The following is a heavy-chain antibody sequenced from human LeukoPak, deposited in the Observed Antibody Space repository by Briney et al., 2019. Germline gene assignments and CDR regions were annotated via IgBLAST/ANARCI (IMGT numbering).Heavy chain of an antibody. D-gene: IGHD1-26*01. CDR2: ISDSSSTI. Sequence: GGSLRLSCSASRFTFSTYSMNWVRQAPGKGLEWVSHISDSSSTIYYADSVKGRFTISRDNVKNSLYLQMNSLRDEDTAVYYCARDGRWELLPFGMDVWGQGTTVIVSS. CDR3: ARDGRWELLPFGMDV. CDR1: RFTFSTYS. J-gene: IGHJ6*02. V-gene: IGHV3-48*02.